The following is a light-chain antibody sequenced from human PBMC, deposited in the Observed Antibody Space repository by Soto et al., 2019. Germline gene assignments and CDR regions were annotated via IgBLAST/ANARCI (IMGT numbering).Light chain of an antibody. J-gene: IGLJ1*01. CDR1: SSDVGSHNL. CDR2: EVN. CDR3: CSFAGSGTYV. Sequence: QSALTQPASVSGSPGQSITISCTGTSSDVGSHNLVSWYQQHPGKAPKLIIYEVNKRPSGVSNRFSGSKSGNTASLTIFGLQTEDEADYYRCSFAGSGTYVFGTGTKVTVL. V-gene: IGLV2-23*02.